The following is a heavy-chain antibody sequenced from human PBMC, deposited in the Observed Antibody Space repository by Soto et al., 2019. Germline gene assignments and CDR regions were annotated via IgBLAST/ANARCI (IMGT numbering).Heavy chain of an antibody. J-gene: IGHJ6*02. CDR1: GDSVSSNSAA. D-gene: IGHD6-19*01. CDR3: ATVPLPGIAVAGRDYGMDV. Sequence: SQTLSLTCAISGDSVSSNSAAWNWIRQSPSRGLEWLGRTYYRSKWYNDYAVSVKSRITINPDTSKNQFSLQLNSVTPEDTAVNYSATVPLPGIAVAGRDYGMDVWGQGTTVTVSS. V-gene: IGHV6-1*01. CDR2: TYYRSKWYN.